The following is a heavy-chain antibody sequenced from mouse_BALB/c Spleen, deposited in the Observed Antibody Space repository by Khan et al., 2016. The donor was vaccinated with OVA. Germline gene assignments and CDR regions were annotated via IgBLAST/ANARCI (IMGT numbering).Heavy chain of an antibody. CDR2: INPSNGRT. CDR3: ARSSMITTEFAY. J-gene: IGHJ3*01. CDR1: GYTFTNFW. D-gene: IGHD2-4*01. Sequence: QVQLQQSGAELVKPGASVKLSCKASGYTFTNFWMLWVKQRPGHGPEWIGEINPSNGRTNHNAKFMTKATLTVDKSSSTAYMQLSSLTSEDSAVYYCARSSMITTEFAYWGQGTLVTVSA. V-gene: IGHV1S81*02.